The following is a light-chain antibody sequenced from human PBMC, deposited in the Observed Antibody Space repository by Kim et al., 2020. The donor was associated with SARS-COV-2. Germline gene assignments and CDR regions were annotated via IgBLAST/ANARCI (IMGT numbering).Light chain of an antibody. J-gene: IGKJ4*01. Sequence: PGERASLTDMTSQSVSSNPTRYHQKTGQPPRILINGASTRATGIPARLSGSRSGTEITLTISSLQSEDFAIYCCQQYKNWTPLTFGGGTKVDIK. CDR2: GAS. V-gene: IGKV3-15*01. CDR3: QQYKNWTPLT. CDR1: QSVSSN.